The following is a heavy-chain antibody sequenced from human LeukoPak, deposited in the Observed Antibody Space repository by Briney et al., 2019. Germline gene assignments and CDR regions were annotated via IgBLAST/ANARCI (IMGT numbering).Heavy chain of an antibody. J-gene: IGHJ4*02. D-gene: IGHD3-10*01. CDR3: ARQPAPYSYNTGYFFDY. CDR1: GGSISSNTYY. V-gene: IGHV4-39*01. CDR2: ISYTGHT. Sequence: SETLSLTCTVSGGSISSNTYYWGWTRQPPGKGLEWIGAISYTGHTYYNPSLKSRVTISVDTSKNQFSLKLTSVTAADTAAYYCARQPAPYSYNTGYFFDYWGQGILVSVSS.